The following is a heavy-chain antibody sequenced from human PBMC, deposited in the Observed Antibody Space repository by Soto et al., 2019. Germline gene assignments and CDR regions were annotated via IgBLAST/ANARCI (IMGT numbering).Heavy chain of an antibody. Sequence: PSETLSLTCTVSGGSISSYYWSWIRQPPGKGLEWIGYIYYSGSTNYNPSLKSRVTISVDTSKNQFSLKLSSVTAADTAVYYCARGGDNWTWNWFDPWGQGTLVTVSS. D-gene: IGHD1-20*01. CDR3: ARGGDNWTWNWFDP. V-gene: IGHV4-59*01. CDR2: IYYSGST. CDR1: GGSISSYY. J-gene: IGHJ5*02.